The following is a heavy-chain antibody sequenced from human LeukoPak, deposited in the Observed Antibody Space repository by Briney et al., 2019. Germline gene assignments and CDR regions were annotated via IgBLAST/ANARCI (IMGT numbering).Heavy chain of an antibody. CDR3: AAAVNTGRAEHY. V-gene: IGHV3-23*01. J-gene: IGHJ4*02. D-gene: IGHD4-17*01. CDR1: GFTFSSYA. CDR2: INNSGTDT. Sequence: GGSLRLSCAASGFTFSSYAMTWVRQAPGKGLEWVSSINNSGTDTYYEDSVRGRFTISRDNSKNTLFLHINSLSAEDTAVYYCAAAVNTGRAEHYWGQGTLVTVSS.